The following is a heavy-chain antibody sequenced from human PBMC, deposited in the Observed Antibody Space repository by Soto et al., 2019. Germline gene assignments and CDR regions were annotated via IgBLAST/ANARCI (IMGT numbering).Heavy chain of an antibody. CDR2: FSGSGSHT. CDR3: KKGSTSPFDS. J-gene: IGHJ4*02. Sequence: PGGSLRLSCAASGFTFSTYAMTWVRQAPGKGLEWVSAFSGSGSHTYYADSVKGRFTISRDNSINTAYLQLLNIKASDTAIYYGKKGSTSPFDSWGQGTRVTVSS. CDR1: GFTFSTYA. V-gene: IGHV3-23*01.